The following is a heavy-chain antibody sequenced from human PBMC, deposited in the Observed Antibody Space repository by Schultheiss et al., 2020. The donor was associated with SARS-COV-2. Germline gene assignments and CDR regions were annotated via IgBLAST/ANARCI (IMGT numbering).Heavy chain of an antibody. J-gene: IGHJ6*02. D-gene: IGHD4-17*01. CDR2: IYYTGSI. CDR1: GGSISNYY. CDR3: ARDYGDYSDDYYYGMDV. Sequence: SETLSLTCTVSGGSISNYYWNWIRQPPGKGLEWIGYIYYTGSINYNPSLKSRVTISVDTSKNQFSLKLSSVTAADTAVYYCARDYGDYSDDYYYGMDVWGQGTTVTVSS. V-gene: IGHV4-59*08.